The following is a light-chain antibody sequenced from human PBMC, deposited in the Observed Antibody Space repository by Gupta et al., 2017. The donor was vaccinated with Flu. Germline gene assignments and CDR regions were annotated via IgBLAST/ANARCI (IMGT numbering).Light chain of an antibody. CDR3: QVWDNSNDRGV. J-gene: IGLJ3*02. CDR2: DDS. CDR1: NIATKA. V-gene: IGLV3-21*02. Sequence: SYVLTQPPSVSVAPGQTARIACGGNNIATKAVHWYQQKPGQAPVLVVNDDSDRPSGIPKRFSGSNSGSTATLTISRVEAGDEADYYCQVWDNSNDRGVFGGGTKLTVL.